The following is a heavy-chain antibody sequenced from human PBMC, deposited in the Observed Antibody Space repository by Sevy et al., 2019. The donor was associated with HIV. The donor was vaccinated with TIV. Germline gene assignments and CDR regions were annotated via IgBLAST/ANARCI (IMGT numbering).Heavy chain of an antibody. D-gene: IGHD2-15*01. Sequence: GGSLRLSCAASGFTFSSYAMHWVRQAPGKGLEWVAVISYDGSNKYYADSVKGRFTISRDNSKNTLYLQMNSLRAEDTAVYYCARDVGYCSGGSCLYYYYGMDVWGQGTTVTVSS. CDR2: ISYDGSNK. CDR3: ARDVGYCSGGSCLYYYYGMDV. V-gene: IGHV3-30-3*01. CDR1: GFTFSSYA. J-gene: IGHJ6*02.